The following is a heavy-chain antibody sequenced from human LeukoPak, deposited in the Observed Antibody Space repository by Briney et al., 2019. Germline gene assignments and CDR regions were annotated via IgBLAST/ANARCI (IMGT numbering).Heavy chain of an antibody. Sequence: SQTLSLTCAVSGGSISSGGYSWSWIRQPPGKGLEWIGYIYHSGSTYYNPSLKSRVTISVDRSKNQFSLKLSSVTAADTAVYYCARTLYGDYVAVWFDPWGQGTLVTVSS. CDR3: ARTLYGDYVAVWFDP. J-gene: IGHJ5*02. CDR1: GGSISSGGYS. D-gene: IGHD4-17*01. V-gene: IGHV4-30-2*01. CDR2: IYHSGST.